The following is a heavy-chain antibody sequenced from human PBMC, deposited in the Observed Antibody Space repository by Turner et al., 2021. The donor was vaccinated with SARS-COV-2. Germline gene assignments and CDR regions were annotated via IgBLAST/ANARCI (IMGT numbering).Heavy chain of an antibody. V-gene: IGHV3-7*03. CDR3: ARLHTSSWYFDY. Sequence: EVQLVESGGGWVQPGGSLRPSCAASGFTFSSYWMIWVRQAPGKGLEWVANIKEGGSEKYYVDSVKGRFTISRDNAKNSLYLQMNSLRAEDTAVYYCARLHTSSWYFDYWGQGTLVTVSS. J-gene: IGHJ4*02. D-gene: IGHD6-13*01. CDR1: GFTFSSYW. CDR2: IKEGGSEK.